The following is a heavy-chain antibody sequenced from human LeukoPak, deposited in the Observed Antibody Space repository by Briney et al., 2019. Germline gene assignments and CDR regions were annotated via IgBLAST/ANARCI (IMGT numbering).Heavy chain of an antibody. CDR3: AKRDNNDYYTGLHVFDI. CDR2: ISGSGDTT. CDR1: GFNFSDYA. J-gene: IGHJ3*02. D-gene: IGHD3-22*01. V-gene: IGHV3-23*01. Sequence: PGGSLRLSCAASGFNFSDYAMTWVRQAPGKGPEWVSGISGSGDTTYYTDSVKGRFTISRDNSKNTVDLQMNTLRAEDTAVYYCAKRDNNDYYTGLHVFDIWGQGTLVTVSS.